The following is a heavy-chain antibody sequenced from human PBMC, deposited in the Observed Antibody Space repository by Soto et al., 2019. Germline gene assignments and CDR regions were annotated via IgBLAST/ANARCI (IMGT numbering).Heavy chain of an antibody. CDR3: ARSQWELTF. Sequence: EVQVLESGGGLVQPGGSLRLSCAASGFTFSDSAMSWVRQTPGKGLEWVSSIAGGGGYTYYAESLKGRFTISSDNSKHTLYLQMNSLRAEDMAVYYCARSQWELTFWGQGTLVTVSS. D-gene: IGHD1-26*01. V-gene: IGHV3-23*01. CDR2: IAGGGGYT. J-gene: IGHJ4*02. CDR1: GFTFSDSA.